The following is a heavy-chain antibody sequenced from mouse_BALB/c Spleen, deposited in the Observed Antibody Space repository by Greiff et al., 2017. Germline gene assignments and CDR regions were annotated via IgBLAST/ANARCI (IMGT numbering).Heavy chain of an antibody. CDR2: ISSGSSTI. V-gene: IGHV5-17*02. CDR1: GFTFSSFG. J-gene: IGHJ2*01. Sequence: EVQVVESGGGLVQPGGSRKLSCAASGFTFSSFGMHWVRQAPEKGLEWVAYISSGSSTIYYADTVKGRFTISRDNPKNTLFLQMTSLRSEDTAMYYCARRTTSGGYYFDYWGQGTTLTVSS. D-gene: IGHD1-1*01. CDR3: ARRTTSGGYYFDY.